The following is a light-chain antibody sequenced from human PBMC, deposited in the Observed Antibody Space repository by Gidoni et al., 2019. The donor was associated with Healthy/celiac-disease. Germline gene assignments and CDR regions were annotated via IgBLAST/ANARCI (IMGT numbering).Light chain of an antibody. Sequence: EIVLPQSPATLSLSPGDRATLSCRASTSVRSYLAWYQQKPGQAPRLLIYDASNRATGIPARFSGSGSGTDFTLTISSLEPEDFAVYYCQQRSNWPPGVTFGPGTKVDIK. V-gene: IGKV3-11*01. J-gene: IGKJ3*01. CDR3: QQRSNWPPGVT. CDR2: DAS. CDR1: TSVRSY.